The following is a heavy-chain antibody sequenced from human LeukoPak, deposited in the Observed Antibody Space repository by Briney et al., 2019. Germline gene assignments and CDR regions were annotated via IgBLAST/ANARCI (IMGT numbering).Heavy chain of an antibody. CDR2: ITSSGDDI. CDR3: ASDIVAASGDF. CDR1: GFTFSDYY. Sequence: GGSLRHPCAASGFTFSDYYMSWIRQAPGKGLEWVAYITSSGDDIYYADSVKGRFTISRDNAKNALFLRMSSLRVEDTATYYCASDIVAASGDFWGQGPLVSVSS. D-gene: IGHD5-12*01. J-gene: IGHJ4*02. V-gene: IGHV3-11*01.